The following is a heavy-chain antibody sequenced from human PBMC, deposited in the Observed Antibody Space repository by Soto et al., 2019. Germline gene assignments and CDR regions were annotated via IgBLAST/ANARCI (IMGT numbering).Heavy chain of an antibody. CDR2: IYPGDSDT. D-gene: IGHD6-6*01. Sequence: LGESLKISCTGSGYSFNTYLIALVHQTPGKGLERMGIIYPGDSDTRYSPSFQGWVTISADKSISTAYLQWSSLRASDTAMYYCARGGSSSTYYYYPMDVWGQGTTVTVSS. V-gene: IGHV5-51*07. J-gene: IGHJ6*02. CDR3: ARGGSSSTYYYYPMDV. CDR1: GYSFNTYL.